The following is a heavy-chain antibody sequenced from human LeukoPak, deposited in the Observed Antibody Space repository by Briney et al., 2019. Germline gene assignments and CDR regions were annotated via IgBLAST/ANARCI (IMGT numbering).Heavy chain of an antibody. J-gene: IGHJ4*02. CDR1: GGSISNYY. CDR3: ARVRVAAAGIDY. V-gene: IGHV4-59*01. Sequence: PSETLSLTCTVSGGSISNYYWSWIRQPPGKGLEWIGYIYYSGSTNYNPSLKSRVTISVDTSKNQFSLKLSSVTAADTAVYYCARVRVAAAGIDYWGQGTLVTVSS. CDR2: IYYSGST. D-gene: IGHD6-13*01.